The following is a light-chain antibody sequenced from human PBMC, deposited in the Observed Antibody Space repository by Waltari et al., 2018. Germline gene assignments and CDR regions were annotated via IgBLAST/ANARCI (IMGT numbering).Light chain of an antibody. V-gene: IGKV1-8*01. CDR2: AAS. CDR3: QQYNNWPTWT. J-gene: IGKJ1*01. CDR1: HGISSY. Sequence: AIRITQSPSSLSASTGNRVTLPCRASHGISSYLAWYQQKPGKAPKFLIYAASTLQSGVPSRFSGSGSGTDFTLTISCLQSEDSAVYYCQQYNNWPTWTFGQGAKVEIK.